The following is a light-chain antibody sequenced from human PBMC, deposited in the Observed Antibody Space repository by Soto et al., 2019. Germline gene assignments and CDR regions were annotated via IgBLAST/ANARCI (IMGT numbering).Light chain of an antibody. J-gene: IGLJ3*02. CDR2: EVN. CDR1: SSDVGGYNY. CDR3: SSYTSSSTWV. Sequence: QSVLTQPASVSGSPGQSITIPCTGTSSDVGGYNYVSWYQHHPGKAPKLMIYEVNNRPSGVSNRFSGSKSGNTASLTISGLQAEDEAAYYCSSYTSSSTWVFGGGTKVTVL. V-gene: IGLV2-14*01.